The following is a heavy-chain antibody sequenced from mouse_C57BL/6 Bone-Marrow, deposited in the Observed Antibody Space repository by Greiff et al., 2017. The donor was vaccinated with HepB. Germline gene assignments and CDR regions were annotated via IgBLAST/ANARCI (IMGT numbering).Heavy chain of an antibody. D-gene: IGHD4-1*01. CDR3: ARDLGDPLDY. CDR1: GFTFSSYA. Sequence: EVQLQESGGGLVKPGGSLKLSCAASGFTFSSYAMSWVRQTPEKRLEWVATISDGGSYTYYPDNVKGRFTISRDNAKNNLYLQMSHLKSEDTAMYYCARDLGDPLDYWGQGTTLTVSS. V-gene: IGHV5-4*01. CDR2: ISDGGSYT. J-gene: IGHJ2*01.